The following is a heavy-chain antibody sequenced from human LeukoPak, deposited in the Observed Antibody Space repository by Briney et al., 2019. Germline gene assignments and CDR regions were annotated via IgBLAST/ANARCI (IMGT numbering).Heavy chain of an antibody. CDR2: ISSSGSTI. J-gene: IGHJ4*02. V-gene: IGHV3-48*03. CDR3: AKQQGALIQQWYFDY. CDR1: GFTFSSYE. D-gene: IGHD5-18*01. Sequence: PGGSLRLSCAASGFTFSSYEMNWVRQAPGKGLEWVSYISSSGSTIYYADSVKGRFTVSRDNSKNTLYLQMNSLRAEDTALYYCAKQQGALIQQWYFDYWGQGTLVTVSS.